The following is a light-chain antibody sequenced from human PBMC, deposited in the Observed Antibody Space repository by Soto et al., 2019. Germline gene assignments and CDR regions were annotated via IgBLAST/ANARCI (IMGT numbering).Light chain of an antibody. CDR2: DAS. Sequence: EIVLTQSPATLSLSPGEGATLSCRASQSVSSYLAWYQQKPGQAPRLLIYDASNRATGIPARVSGSGSGTDFTLTISSLEPEDFAIYYCQQRSNWPRTFGQGTKVDIK. V-gene: IGKV3-11*01. J-gene: IGKJ1*01. CDR1: QSVSSY. CDR3: QQRSNWPRT.